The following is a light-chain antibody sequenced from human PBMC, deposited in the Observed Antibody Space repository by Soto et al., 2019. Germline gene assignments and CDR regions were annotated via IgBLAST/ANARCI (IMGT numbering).Light chain of an antibody. CDR1: QSISSY. CDR2: AAS. Sequence: DIQMTQSPSSLSASVGDRVTITCRASQSISSYLNWYQQKPGKAPKLLIYAASSLQIGVPSRFSGSGSGTDFTLTISSLQPEDFATYYCQHSYSTPPTFGQGTKMEIK. V-gene: IGKV1-39*01. CDR3: QHSYSTPPT. J-gene: IGKJ2*01.